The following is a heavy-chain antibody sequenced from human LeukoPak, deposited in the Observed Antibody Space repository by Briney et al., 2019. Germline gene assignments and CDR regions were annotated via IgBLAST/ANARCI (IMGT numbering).Heavy chain of an antibody. CDR2: IYYTGNT. D-gene: IGHD6-19*01. CDR1: GGSLSSSSYY. Sequence: SETLSLTCTVSGGSLSSSSYYWGWIRQPPGEGLEWIGGIYYTGNTNYNPSLKSRVTISVDTSKNQFSLKLSSVTAADTAVYYCARHQVAVAGLPFDYWGQGTLVTVSS. V-gene: IGHV4-39*01. J-gene: IGHJ4*02. CDR3: ARHQVAVAGLPFDY.